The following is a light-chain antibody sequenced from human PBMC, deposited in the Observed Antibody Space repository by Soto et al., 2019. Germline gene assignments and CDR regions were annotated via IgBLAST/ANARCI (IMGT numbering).Light chain of an antibody. J-gene: IGKJ5*01. CDR2: GAS. V-gene: IGKV3D-20*02. CDR3: QQRNDWPLT. Sequence: EVVLTQSPGTLSLSPGERATLSCRASQRVSSGYLAWYQQKPGQAPRLLIYGASSRATGIPDRFSGRGSGTDFTLTISSLEPEDFAVYYCQQRNDWPLTFGQGTRLEIK. CDR1: QRVSSGY.